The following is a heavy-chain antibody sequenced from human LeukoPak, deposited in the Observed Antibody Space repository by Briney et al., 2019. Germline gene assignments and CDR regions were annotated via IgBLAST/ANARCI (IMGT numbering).Heavy chain of an antibody. CDR3: ASLLYCSGTSCPPGY. Sequence: PSETLSLTCAVYGGSFSGYYWSWIRQPPGKGLEWIGEINHSGSTNYNPSLKSRVTISVDTSKNQFSLKLSSVTAADTSVYYCASLLYCSGTSCPPGYWGQGTLVTVSS. CDR1: GGSFSGYY. J-gene: IGHJ4*02. CDR2: INHSGST. D-gene: IGHD2-2*01. V-gene: IGHV4-34*01.